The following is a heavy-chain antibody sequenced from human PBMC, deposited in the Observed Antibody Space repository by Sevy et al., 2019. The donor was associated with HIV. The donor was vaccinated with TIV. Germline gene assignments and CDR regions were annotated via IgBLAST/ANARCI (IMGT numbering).Heavy chain of an antibody. D-gene: IGHD1-26*01. CDR2: ISYDGDVK. Sequence: GGSLRLSCTASGLTFSTYGMHWVRQAPGKGLEWVAVISYDGDVKYYAESVKGRFTIFRDNSKNTLYLQMNSLRTDDTAVYYCVKGGVTWELLDYWGQGTLVTVSS. V-gene: IGHV3-30*18. CDR3: VKGGVTWELLDY. CDR1: GLTFSTYG. J-gene: IGHJ4*02.